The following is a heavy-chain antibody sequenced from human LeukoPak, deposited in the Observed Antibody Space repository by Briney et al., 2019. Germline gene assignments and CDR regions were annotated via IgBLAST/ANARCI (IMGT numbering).Heavy chain of an antibody. CDR2: VSFDATTQ. D-gene: IGHD3-16*01. CDR3: AKDKGGGYGNDAFDI. Sequence: GGSLRLSCAASGFTFSSYHINCVRETPGKGLECWAVVSFDATTQSYAEPVKGRFTISRDNSKNTLYLQMTRLKPEDPAVYYCAKDKGGGYGNDAFDIWGRGTMVTVSS. J-gene: IGHJ3*02. V-gene: IGHV3-30*18. CDR1: GFTFSSYH.